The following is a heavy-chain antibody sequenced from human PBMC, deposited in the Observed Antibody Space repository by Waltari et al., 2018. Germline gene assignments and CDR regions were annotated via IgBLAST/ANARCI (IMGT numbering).Heavy chain of an antibody. D-gene: IGHD6-6*01. V-gene: IGHV4-34*01. CDR3: ARGSSIAARRLPYYYYGMDV. CDR2: INHSGST. J-gene: IGHJ6*02. Sequence: QVQLQQWGAGLLKPSETLSLTCAVYGGSFRGYYWSWIRQPPGKGLEWIGEINHSGSTNYNPSLKSRVTISVDTSKNQFSLKLSSVTAADTAVYYCARGSSIAARRLPYYYYGMDVWGQGTTVTVSS. CDR1: GGSFRGYY.